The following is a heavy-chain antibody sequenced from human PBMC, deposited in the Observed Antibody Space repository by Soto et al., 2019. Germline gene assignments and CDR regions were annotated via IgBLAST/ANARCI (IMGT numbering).Heavy chain of an antibody. CDR1: GFSLSTYW. J-gene: IGHJ4*02. CDR2: IKQDGSEI. CDR3: ARQVGGSGSL. Sequence: GGSLRLSCGASGFSLSTYWMSWVRQAPGKGLEWVANIKQDGSEIYYVDSVKGRFTISRDNAKNSLYLQMNSLRAEDTAVYYCARQVGGSGSLWGQGTLVTVSS. D-gene: IGHD3-10*01. V-gene: IGHV3-7*01.